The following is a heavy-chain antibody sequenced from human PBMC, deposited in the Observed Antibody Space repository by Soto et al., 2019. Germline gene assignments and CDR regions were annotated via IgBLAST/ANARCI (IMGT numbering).Heavy chain of an antibody. J-gene: IGHJ4*02. CDR2: IIPIFGTA. V-gene: IGHV1-69*01. D-gene: IGHD1-1*01. Sequence: QVQLVQSWAEVKKPGSSVKVSCKASGGTFSSYAISWVRQAPGQGLEWMGGIIPIFGTANYAQKFQGRVTITADESTSTAYKELSSLRSEDTALYYCAKKKTAKTGTAFDYWGQGALVTVSS. CDR3: AKKKTAKTGTAFDY. CDR1: GGTFSSYA.